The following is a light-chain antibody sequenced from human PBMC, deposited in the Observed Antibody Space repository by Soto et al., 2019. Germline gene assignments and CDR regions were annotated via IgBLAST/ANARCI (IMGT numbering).Light chain of an antibody. CDR2: GVS. V-gene: IGKV3-20*01. CDR3: QQYGSSPRT. Sequence: EIVLTQSPGTLSLSPGERATLSCRASQSGRDMYLAWYQQKPGQPPRLLIYGVSSRATGIPDRFSGSGSVTDFTLTISRLEPEDFAVYFCQQYGSSPRTFGQGTKVDIK. CDR1: QSGRDMY. J-gene: IGKJ1*01.